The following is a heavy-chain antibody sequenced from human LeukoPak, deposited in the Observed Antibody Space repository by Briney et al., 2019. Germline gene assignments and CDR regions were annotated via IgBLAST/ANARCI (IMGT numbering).Heavy chain of an antibody. CDR3: AREVVSIPSYFES. CDR2: ISYDGSNP. V-gene: IGHV3-30*03. D-gene: IGHD2-15*01. CDR1: GFTFSSFG. J-gene: IGHJ4*02. Sequence: QSGGPRSLSVAASGFTFSSFGRHWVRKAPGKGREGVAVISYDGSNPYYADSVKGRFTISRDNSKNTLYLQMNSLRAEDTAVYYCAREVVSIPSYFESWGQGTRVTVSS.